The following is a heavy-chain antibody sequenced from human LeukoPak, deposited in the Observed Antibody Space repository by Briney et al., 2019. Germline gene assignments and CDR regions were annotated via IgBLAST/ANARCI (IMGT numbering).Heavy chain of an antibody. Sequence: SQTLSLTCVISGDSVSTNNTAWNWIRQSPSRGVEWLGRTYYRSKWYNDYAVSVKSRITINADTSKNHVSLQLNSVTPEDTTVYYCAKELSGWSWFEPWGQGTLVHGSS. D-gene: IGHD6-19*01. CDR2: TYYRSKWYN. J-gene: IGHJ5*01. CDR1: GDSVSTNNTA. CDR3: AKELSGWSWFEP. V-gene: IGHV6-1*01.